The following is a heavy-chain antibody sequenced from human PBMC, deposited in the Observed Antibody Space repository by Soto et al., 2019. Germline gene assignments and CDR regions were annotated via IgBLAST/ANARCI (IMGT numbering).Heavy chain of an antibody. V-gene: IGHV4-59*01. J-gene: IGHJ3*02. CDR1: GGSISSYY. CDR3: ARESRGDVFDI. Sequence: SETLSLTCTVSGGSISSYYWSWIRQPPGKGLEWIGYIFYSGSTNYNPSLESRVTISVDTSKNQFSLNLSSVTAADTAVYYCARESRGDVFDIWGQGTMVTVSS. CDR2: IFYSGST. D-gene: IGHD3-10*01.